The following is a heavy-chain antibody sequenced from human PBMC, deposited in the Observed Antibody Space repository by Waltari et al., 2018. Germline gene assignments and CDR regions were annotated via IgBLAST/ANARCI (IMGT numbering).Heavy chain of an antibody. J-gene: IGHJ4*02. V-gene: IGHV1-24*01. D-gene: IGHD2-15*01. CDR2: FDPEDGET. Sequence: QVQLVQSGAEVKKPGASVKVSCKVSGYTLTELSMHWVRQAPGKGLEWMGGFDPEDGETIYAQKCQGRGTMTEDTSTDTAYMELSSLRSEDTAVYYCATGSTVVAAVDYWGQGTLVTVSS. CDR1: GYTLTELS. CDR3: ATGSTVVAAVDY.